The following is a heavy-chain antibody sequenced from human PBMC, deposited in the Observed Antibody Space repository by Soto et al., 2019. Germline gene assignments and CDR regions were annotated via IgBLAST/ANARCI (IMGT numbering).Heavy chain of an antibody. CDR2: ITISGNTV. CDR1: GFPFSDSY. Sequence: TGGSLRLSCAASGFPFSDSYMSWIRQAPGKGPEWISYITISGNTVYYADSLKGRFTISRDNAKNSLYLQMNRLRAEDTAVYYCARVSWREKYGMDVWGQGTTVTVSS. J-gene: IGHJ6*02. CDR3: ARVSWREKYGMDV. V-gene: IGHV3-11*01.